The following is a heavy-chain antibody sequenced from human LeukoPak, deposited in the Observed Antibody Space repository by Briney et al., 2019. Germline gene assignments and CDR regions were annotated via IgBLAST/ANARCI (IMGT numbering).Heavy chain of an antibody. CDR2: IYYSGST. J-gene: IGHJ4*02. D-gene: IGHD3-10*01. Sequence: SETLSLTCTVSGGSISSYYWSWMRQPPGKGLEWIGYIYYSGSTNYNPSLKSRVTISVDTSKSQFSLKLSSVTAADTAVYYCARRATMDRGVIIWGQGTLVTVSS. CDR1: GGSISSYY. V-gene: IGHV4-59*08. CDR3: ARRATMDRGVII.